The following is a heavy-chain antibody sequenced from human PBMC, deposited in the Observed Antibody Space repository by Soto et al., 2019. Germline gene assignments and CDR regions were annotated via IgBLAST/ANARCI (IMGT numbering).Heavy chain of an antibody. V-gene: IGHV6-1*01. Sequence: SQTLSLTCAISGDSVSSNTASWNWTRQSPSRGLEWLGRTYFRSKWYNDYAVSVKSRIIINPDTSNNQFSLQLNSVTPEDTAVYFCAKGDNLGPKTGYAFDPWGQGXMVTVSS. CDR2: TYFRSKWYN. CDR3: AKGDNLGPKTGYAFDP. D-gene: IGHD5-12*01. CDR1: GDSVSSNTAS. J-gene: IGHJ5*02.